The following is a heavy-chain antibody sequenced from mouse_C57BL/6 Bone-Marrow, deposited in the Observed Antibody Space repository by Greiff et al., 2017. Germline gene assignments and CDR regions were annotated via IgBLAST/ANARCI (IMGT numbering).Heavy chain of an antibody. Sequence: EVMLVESGGGLVQPGGSLKLSCAASGFTFSDYGMAWVRQAPRKGPEWVAFISNLAYSIYYADTVTGRFTISRENAKNTLYLEMGSLRSEDTAMYYCARDDYWFAYWGQGTLVTVSA. CDR3: ARDDYWFAY. CDR1: GFTFSDYG. J-gene: IGHJ3*01. V-gene: IGHV5-15*01. CDR2: ISNLAYSI. D-gene: IGHD2-4*01.